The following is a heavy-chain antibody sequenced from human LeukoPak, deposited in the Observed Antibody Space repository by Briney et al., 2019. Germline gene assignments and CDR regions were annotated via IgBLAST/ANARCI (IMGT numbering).Heavy chain of an antibody. Sequence: SENLSLNCTVTGGSISSYYWSWIRPPPGKGLEGIGYIYYSGSTNYNPFLKSRVTISVDTSKNQFSVKLSSVTAADTAVYYCARDFLQDDAFDIWGQGTMVTVSS. D-gene: IGHD5-24*01. CDR2: IYYSGST. V-gene: IGHV4-59*01. J-gene: IGHJ3*02. CDR1: GGSISSYY. CDR3: ARDFLQDDAFDI.